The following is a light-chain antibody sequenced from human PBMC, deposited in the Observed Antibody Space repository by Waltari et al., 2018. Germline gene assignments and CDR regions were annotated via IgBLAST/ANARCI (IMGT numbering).Light chain of an antibody. CDR3: AVWHSTTDYRGV. Sequence: SYVLTQPPSVAVAPGKTARITCGGNNIGSQSVHWYQQKPGQAPVLVIHYDSDRPSGSPGRFSGSKSGNTATLTISRVEAGDEADYYCAVWHSTTDYRGVFGTGTKVSVL. CDR2: YDS. V-gene: IGLV3-21*04. CDR1: NIGSQS. J-gene: IGLJ1*01.